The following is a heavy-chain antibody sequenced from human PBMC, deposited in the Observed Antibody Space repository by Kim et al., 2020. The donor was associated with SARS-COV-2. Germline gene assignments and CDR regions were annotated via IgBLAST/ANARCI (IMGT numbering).Heavy chain of an antibody. J-gene: IGHJ4*02. CDR2: ISSSSSTI. V-gene: IGHV3-48*02. CDR3: AREPLYDCVWGGYRSAGFDY. D-gene: IGHD3-16*02. CDR1: GFTFSSYS. Sequence: GGSLRLSCAASGFTFSSYSMNWVRQAPGKGLEWVSYISSSSSTIYYADSVKGRFTISRDNAKNSLYLQMNSLRDEDTAVYYCAREPLYDCVWGGYRSAGFDYGGQGTLVAVSP.